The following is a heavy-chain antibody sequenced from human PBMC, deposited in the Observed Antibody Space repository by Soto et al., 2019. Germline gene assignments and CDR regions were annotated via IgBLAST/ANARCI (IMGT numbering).Heavy chain of an antibody. CDR3: AKDATNRTSGYSGYFSYYYYYMDV. J-gene: IGHJ6*03. CDR2: ISGSGGST. D-gene: IGHD5-12*01. CDR1: GFTFSSYA. V-gene: IGHV3-23*01. Sequence: EVQLLESGGGLVQPGGSLRLSCAASGFTFSSYAMSWVRQAPGKGLEWVSAISGSGGSTYYADSVKGRFTISRDNSKNTLYLQMNSLRAEDTAVYYCAKDATNRTSGYSGYFSYYYYYMDVWGKWTTVTVSS.